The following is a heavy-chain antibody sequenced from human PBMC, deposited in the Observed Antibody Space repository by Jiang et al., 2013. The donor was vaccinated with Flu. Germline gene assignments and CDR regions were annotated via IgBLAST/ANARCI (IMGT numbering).Heavy chain of an antibody. CDR1: GYTFNAYY. D-gene: IGHD5-18*01. V-gene: IGHV1-2*04. CDR3: ARGSSYGYEFHNGMDV. J-gene: IGHJ6*02. CDR2: INPNSGGR. Sequence: GAEVKKPGASVKVSCEASGYTFNAYYIHWVRQAPGQGLEWMGWINPNSGGRNYAQKFQGWVTMTRDSSISTAYMGLNRLGSEDTAVYYCARGSSYGYEFHNGMDVWGQGTTVTVSS.